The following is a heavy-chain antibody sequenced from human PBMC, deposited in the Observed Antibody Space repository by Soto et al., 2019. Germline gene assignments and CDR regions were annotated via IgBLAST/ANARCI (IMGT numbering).Heavy chain of an antibody. V-gene: IGHV3-23*01. D-gene: IGHD3-16*01. CDR3: ASNTRYDPPDY. CDR2: ISVSGGST. Sequence: EVQLLESGGGLVQPGGSRRLSCEASGFTLSSYAMSWVRQAPGKGLAWVSGISVSGGSTYYADSVKGRFTISRDNSKNTLYLQMNSLRAEDTAVYYCASNTRYDPPDYWGQGTLVTVSS. J-gene: IGHJ4*02. CDR1: GFTLSSYA.